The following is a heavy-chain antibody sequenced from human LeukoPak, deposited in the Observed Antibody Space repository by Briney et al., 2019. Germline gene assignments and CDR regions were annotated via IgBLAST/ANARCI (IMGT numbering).Heavy chain of an antibody. CDR1: GFTFSSYN. Sequence: GGSLRLSCAASGFTFSSYNMNWVRQAPGKGLEWVSSITSSSSYIYYADSMKGRFTISRDNAKNSLYLQMNSLRAEDTAVYYCARGSLEARAFDIWGQGTMVTVSS. V-gene: IGHV3-21*01. D-gene: IGHD3-3*01. CDR2: ITSSSSYI. CDR3: ARGSLEARAFDI. J-gene: IGHJ3*02.